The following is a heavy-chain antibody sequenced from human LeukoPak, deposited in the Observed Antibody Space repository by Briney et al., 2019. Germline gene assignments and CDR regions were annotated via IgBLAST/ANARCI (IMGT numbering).Heavy chain of an antibody. CDR3: ARVWYGGNRTFDV. D-gene: IGHD4-23*01. Sequence: SGGSLRLACAASGFTFSSYSMNWVRQAPGKGLEWVSSISSSSSYIYYAESVKGRFTISRDNAKNSLYLQMNSLRAEDTAVYYCARVWYGGNRTFDVWGQGTMVTVSS. CDR2: ISSSSSYI. V-gene: IGHV3-21*01. J-gene: IGHJ3*01. CDR1: GFTFSSYS.